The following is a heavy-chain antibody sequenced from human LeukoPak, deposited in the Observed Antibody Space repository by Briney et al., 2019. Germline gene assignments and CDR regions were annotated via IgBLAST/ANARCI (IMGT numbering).Heavy chain of an antibody. V-gene: IGHV3-74*01. CDR2: INSDGSST. D-gene: IGHD6-6*01. Sequence: PGGSLRLSCAASGFTFHDYAMHWVRQAPGKGLVWVSRINSDGSSTSYADSVKGRFTISRDNAKNTLYLQMNSLRAEDTAVYYCARVKAARPPALVGFDYWGQGTLVTVSS. CDR3: ARVKAARPPALVGFDY. J-gene: IGHJ4*02. CDR1: GFTFHDYA.